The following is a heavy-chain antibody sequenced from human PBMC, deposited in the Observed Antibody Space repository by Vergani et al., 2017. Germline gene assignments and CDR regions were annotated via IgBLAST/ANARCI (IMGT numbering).Heavy chain of an antibody. J-gene: IGHJ6*02. CDR3: ARDTIFGGRQGYYGMDF. CDR1: GYTFTSYA. V-gene: IGHV1-3*01. Sequence: QVQLVQSGAEVKKPGASVKVSCKASGYTFTSYAMHWVRQAPGQRLEWMGWINAGNGNTKYSQKFQGRVTITRDTSASPAYMELSSLRSEDTAVYYCARDTIFGGRQGYYGMDFWGQGTTVTVSS. CDR2: INAGNGNT. D-gene: IGHD3-3*01.